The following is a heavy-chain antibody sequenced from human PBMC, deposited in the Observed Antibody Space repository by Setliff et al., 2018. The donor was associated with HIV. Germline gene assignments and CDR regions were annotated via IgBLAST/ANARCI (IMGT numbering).Heavy chain of an antibody. J-gene: IGHJ3*02. V-gene: IGHV4-61*05. D-gene: IGHD3-10*01. CDR1: GGSISSSNYY. Sequence: PSETLSLTCTVSGGSISSSNYYWGWLRQPPGKGLEWIGYIYYSGSTNYNPSLKSRVTISVDTSKNQFSLKLKSATAADTAVYYCARPSNYGSGSYGAFDIWGQGTMDTVSS. CDR3: ARPSNYGSGSYGAFDI. CDR2: IYYSGST.